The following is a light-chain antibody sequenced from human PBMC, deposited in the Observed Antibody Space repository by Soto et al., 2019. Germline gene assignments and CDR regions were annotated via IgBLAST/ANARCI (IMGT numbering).Light chain of an antibody. CDR3: EPYDNLPRYT. J-gene: IGKJ2*01. V-gene: IGKV1-33*01. CDR1: QDISNS. Sequence: DIQMTQSPSSLSTSVGERVTITCQASQDISNSLTWYQQKPGKAPNLLIYEASKLQTRVPSTFRVGGPGTLSTFTISNLQPEDIPTYYCEPYDNLPRYTFGLGTKLDSK. CDR2: EAS.